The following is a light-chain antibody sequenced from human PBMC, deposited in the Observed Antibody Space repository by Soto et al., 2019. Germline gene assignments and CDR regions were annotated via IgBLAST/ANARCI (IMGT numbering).Light chain of an antibody. CDR3: SSYASTSTLVV. V-gene: IGLV2-14*01. CDR1: SSDVGAYNF. CDR2: EVS. J-gene: IGLJ2*01. Sequence: QSALTQPASVSGSPGQSITISCTGTSSDVGAYNFVSWYQQFPGKAPKLMIYEVSNRPSGVSDRFSGSKSGNTASLIISGLRPEDEADYYCSSYASTSTLVVFGGGTKLTVL.